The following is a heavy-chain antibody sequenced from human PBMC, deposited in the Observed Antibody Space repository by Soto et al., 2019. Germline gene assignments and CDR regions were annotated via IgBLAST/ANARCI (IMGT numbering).Heavy chain of an antibody. D-gene: IGHD6-19*01. J-gene: IGHJ4*02. Sequence: PSETLSLTCTVSGGSISSSSYYWGWLRQPPGKGLEWIGSIYHTGSTYYNPSLKSRVTISVHTSNSQFSLELSSVTAADTAVYYCARGLITGSHYSGGWYYFDSWGQGTQVTVSS. CDR3: ARGLITGSHYSGGWYYFDS. CDR2: IYHTGST. V-gene: IGHV4-39*07. CDR1: GGSISSSSYY.